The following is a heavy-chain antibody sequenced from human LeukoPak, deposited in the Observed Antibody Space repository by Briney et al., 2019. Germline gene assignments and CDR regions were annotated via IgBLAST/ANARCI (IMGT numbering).Heavy chain of an antibody. J-gene: IGHJ6*02. Sequence: PSETLSLTCAVYGGSFSGYYWSWIRQPPGKGLEWIGEINHSGSTNYNPSLKSRVTLSVGTSKNQFSLKLSSVTAADTAVYYCARGSMYYDSSGYYYYYYGMDVWGQGTTVTVSS. CDR1: GGSFSGYY. CDR2: INHSGST. V-gene: IGHV4-34*01. D-gene: IGHD3-22*01. CDR3: ARGSMYYDSSGYYYYYYGMDV.